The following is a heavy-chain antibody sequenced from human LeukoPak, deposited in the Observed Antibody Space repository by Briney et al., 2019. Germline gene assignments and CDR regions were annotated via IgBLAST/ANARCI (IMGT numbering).Heavy chain of an antibody. CDR1: GFTFSGYW. CDR2: IKQDGSEK. D-gene: IGHD5-18*01. Sequence: PGGSLRLSCAASGFTFSGYWMSWVRQAREKGLEWVAYIKQDGSEKYYVDSVKGRFTISRDNAKNSLYLQMSSLRVEDTAVYYCARESVQLWLYVFDYWGQGSLVTVSS. V-gene: IGHV3-7*05. J-gene: IGHJ4*02. CDR3: ARESVQLWLYVFDY.